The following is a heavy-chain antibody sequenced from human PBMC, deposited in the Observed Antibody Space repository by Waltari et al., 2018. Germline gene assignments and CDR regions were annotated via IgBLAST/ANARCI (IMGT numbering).Heavy chain of an antibody. Sequence: QLQLQESGPGLVKPSETLSLTCTVSGGSISSSSYYWGWIRQPPGKGLEWLGRIYYTGSTHYNPSRKSRVTISVDTSKNQFSLKLSSVTAADTAVYYCARHVPLGYCSTTSCHSFDYWGQGTLVTVSS. CDR1: GGSISSSSYY. CDR2: IYYTGST. D-gene: IGHD2-2*01. V-gene: IGHV4-39*01. J-gene: IGHJ4*02. CDR3: ARHVPLGYCSTTSCHSFDY.